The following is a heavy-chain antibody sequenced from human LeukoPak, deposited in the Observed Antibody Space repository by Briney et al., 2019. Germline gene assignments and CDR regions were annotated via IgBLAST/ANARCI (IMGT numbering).Heavy chain of an antibody. D-gene: IGHD2-2*01. Sequence: ASVKVSFKASGYTFTSYYMHWVRQAPGQGLEWMGIINPSGGSTSYAQKFQGRVTMTRDTSTSTVYMELSSLRSEDTAVYYCARDRYCSSTSPQSVYYYYYGMDVWGQGTTVTVSS. J-gene: IGHJ6*02. CDR3: ARDRYCSSTSPQSVYYYYYGMDV. V-gene: IGHV1-46*01. CDR1: GYTFTSYY. CDR2: INPSGGST.